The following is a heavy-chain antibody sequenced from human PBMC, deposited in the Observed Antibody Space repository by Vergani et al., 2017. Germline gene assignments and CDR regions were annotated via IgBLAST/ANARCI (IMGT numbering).Heavy chain of an antibody. CDR2: IVVGSGNT. Sequence: QMQLVQSGPEVKKPGTSVKVSCKASGFTFTSSAMQWVRQARGQRLEWIGWIVVGSGNTNYAKKVQERVTITRDMSTSTAYMGVGSLRSEEAAVYYCAAGTGYYDILTGYYTGKVKYYGMDVWGQGTTVTVSS. CDR3: AAGTGYYDILTGYYTGKVKYYGMDV. V-gene: IGHV1-58*02. CDR1: GFTFTSSA. J-gene: IGHJ6*02. D-gene: IGHD3-9*01.